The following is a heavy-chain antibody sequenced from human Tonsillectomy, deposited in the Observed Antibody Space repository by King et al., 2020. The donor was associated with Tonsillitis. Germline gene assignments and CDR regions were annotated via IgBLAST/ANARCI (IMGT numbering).Heavy chain of an antibody. CDR3: ARVGDVDTAMVDY. Sequence: VQLVESGGDVVQPGRSLRLSCAASGFTFSSYVMHWVRQAPGKGLEWVAVISYDGSNKHYADSVKGRFIISRDNSTNTLYLQMNSLRAEDTAVYYCARVGDVDTAMVDYWGQGTLVTVSS. CDR2: ISYDGSNK. V-gene: IGHV3-30*03. CDR1: GFTFSSYV. J-gene: IGHJ4*02. D-gene: IGHD5-18*01.